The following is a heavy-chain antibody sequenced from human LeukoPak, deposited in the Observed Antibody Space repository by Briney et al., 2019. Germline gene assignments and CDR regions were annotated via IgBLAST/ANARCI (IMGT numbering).Heavy chain of an antibody. CDR3: ARAGRLWFGESQRLDV. J-gene: IGHJ6*04. V-gene: IGHV3-23*01. CDR2: ISGSGGST. D-gene: IGHD3-10*01. Sequence: GGSLRLSCAASGFTLKTYSMNWVRQAPGKGLEWVSAISGSGGSTYYADSVKGRFTISRDNSKNTLYLQMNSLRAEDTAVYYCARAGRLWFGESQRLDVWGKGTTVTISS. CDR1: GFTLKTYS.